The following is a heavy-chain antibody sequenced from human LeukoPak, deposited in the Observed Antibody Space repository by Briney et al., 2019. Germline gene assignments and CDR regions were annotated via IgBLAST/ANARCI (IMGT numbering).Heavy chain of an antibody. CDR1: GFTFGDYA. CDR3: VKDSAGGYQYYALDV. CDR2: ISWNSETK. J-gene: IGHJ6*02. Sequence: GGSLRLSCAASGFTFGDYAMLWVRQAPGKGQEWVSGISWNSETKAYADSVNGRFTVSRDNAKNSLYLQMDSLKTEDTALYYCVKDSAGGYQYYALDVWGQGTTVTVSS. V-gene: IGHV3-9*01. D-gene: IGHD3-16*01.